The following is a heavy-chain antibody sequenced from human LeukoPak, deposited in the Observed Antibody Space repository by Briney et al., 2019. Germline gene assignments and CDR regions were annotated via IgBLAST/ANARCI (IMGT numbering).Heavy chain of an antibody. Sequence: SETLSLTCAVYGGSFSTYYWSWIRQSPGKGLEWIAEINHRGDTNYNPSVKSRVAISVDTSKNQFSLKVRSLTAADTAVYYCARGPTISETGYFDFWGQGTLVTVSS. CDR1: GGSFSTYY. D-gene: IGHD1-1*01. J-gene: IGHJ4*03. V-gene: IGHV4-34*01. CDR2: INHRGDT. CDR3: ARGPTISETGYFDF.